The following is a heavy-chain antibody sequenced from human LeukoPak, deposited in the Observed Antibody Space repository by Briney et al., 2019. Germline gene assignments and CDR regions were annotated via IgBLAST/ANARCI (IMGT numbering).Heavy chain of an antibody. J-gene: IGHJ3*02. CDR3: AKGSSASYSLDAFDI. CDR1: GFTFDDYA. V-gene: IGHV3-9*01. D-gene: IGHD1-26*01. Sequence: GGSLRLSCAASGFTFDDYAMHWVRHAPGKGLEWVSGISWNSGTIGYADSVKGRFTISRDNAKNSLYLQMNSLRTEDTAFYYCAKGSSASYSLDAFDIWGQGTVVTVSS. CDR2: ISWNSGTI.